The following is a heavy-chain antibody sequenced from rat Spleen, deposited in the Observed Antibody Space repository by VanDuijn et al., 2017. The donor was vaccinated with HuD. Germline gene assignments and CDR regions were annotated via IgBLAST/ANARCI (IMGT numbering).Heavy chain of an antibody. Sequence: EVQLVESGGGLVQPGRSMKLSCAASGFTFSNYDMAWVRLAPTKGLEWVATISYGDRSGHSSTYYRDSVKGRFTISRDNAKSTLSLQMDSLRSEDTATYYCATGLHWGQGVMVTVSS. V-gene: IGHV5S10*01. CDR2: ISYGDRSGHSST. J-gene: IGHJ2*01. D-gene: IGHD1-3*01. CDR3: ATGLH. CDR1: GFTFSNYD.